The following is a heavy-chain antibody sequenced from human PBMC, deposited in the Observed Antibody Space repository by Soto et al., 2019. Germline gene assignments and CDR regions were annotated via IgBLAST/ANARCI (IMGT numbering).Heavy chain of an antibody. J-gene: IGHJ5*02. CDR1: GGSFSCYY. CDR2: INHSGST. CDR3: ARGDPQASYNWFDP. V-gene: IGHV4-34*01. Sequence: SETLSLTCAVYGGSFSCYYWIWIRQPPGKGLEWIGEINHSGSTNYNPSLKSRVTISVDTSKNQFSLKLSSVTAADTAVYYCARGDPQASYNWFDPWGQGTLGTAPQ.